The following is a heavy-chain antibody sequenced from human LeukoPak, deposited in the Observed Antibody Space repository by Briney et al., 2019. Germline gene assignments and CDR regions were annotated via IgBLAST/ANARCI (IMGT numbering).Heavy chain of an antibody. D-gene: IGHD3-3*01. CDR1: GFTFSNYA. CDR2: ISGSGGST. V-gene: IGHV3-23*01. CDR3: ARDFRFLEDY. Sequence: GGSLRLSCAASGFTFSNYAMSWVRQAPGKGLEWVSAISGSGGSTYYADSVKGRFTISRDNAKNSLYLQMNSLRAEDTAVYYCARDFRFLEDYWGQGTLVTVSS. J-gene: IGHJ4*02.